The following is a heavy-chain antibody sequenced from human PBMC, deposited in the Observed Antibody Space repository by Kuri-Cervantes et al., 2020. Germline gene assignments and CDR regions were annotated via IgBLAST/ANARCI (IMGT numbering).Heavy chain of an antibody. V-gene: IGHV1-69*05. CDR3: ARAPYSSGWLEYFQH. CDR1: GGTFSSYA. Sequence: SVKVSCKASGGTFSSYAISWVRQAPGQGLEWMGGIIPPFGAANYAQKFQGRVTITTDESTSTAYMELSSLRSDDTAVYYCARAPYSSGWLEYFQHWGQGTLVTVSS. D-gene: IGHD6-19*01. J-gene: IGHJ1*01. CDR2: IIPPFGAA.